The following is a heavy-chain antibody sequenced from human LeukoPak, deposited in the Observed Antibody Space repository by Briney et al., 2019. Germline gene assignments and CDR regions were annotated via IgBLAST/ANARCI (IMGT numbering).Heavy chain of an antibody. CDR2: IGGSGGNI. CDR1: GLSFSNYA. J-gene: IGHJ4*02. CDR3: AKGRTGYSYGYGIDY. V-gene: IGHV3-23*01. Sequence: GGSLRLSCAASGLSFSNYAMYWVRQAPGKGLEWVSAIGGSGGNIFYTDSVKGRFTISRDNSKNTLYLQMNSLRAEDTAVYYCAKGRTGYSYGYGIDYWGQGTLVTVSS. D-gene: IGHD5-18*01.